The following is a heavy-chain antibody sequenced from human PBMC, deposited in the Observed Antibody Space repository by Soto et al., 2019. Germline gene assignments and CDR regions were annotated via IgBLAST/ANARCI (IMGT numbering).Heavy chain of an antibody. CDR2: INPKHGTA. V-gene: IGHV1-69*08. Sequence: QGQLVQSGAEVKKPGSSVKVSSTASAGTFSAYTINWVRQAPGQRLEWMARINPKHGTATYAEKFQGRAATTADRSTNTAYLELSSLRSDDTAVYYCARHVLLPSSKCYYMDVWGSGTTVIVSS. CDR1: AGTFSAYT. D-gene: IGHD3-3*02. J-gene: IGHJ6*03. CDR3: ARHVLLPSSKCYYMDV.